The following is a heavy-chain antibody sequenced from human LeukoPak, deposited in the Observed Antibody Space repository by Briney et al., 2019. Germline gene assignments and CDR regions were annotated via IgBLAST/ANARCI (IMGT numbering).Heavy chain of an antibody. Sequence: GGSLRLSCAASGFTFSSYGMHWVRQAPGKGLEWVAVISYDGSNKYYADSVKGRFTISRDNSKNTLYLQMNSLRAEDTAVYYCAKDPDSWYFDWSSGYFQHWGQGTLVTVSS. V-gene: IGHV3-30*18. J-gene: IGHJ1*01. CDR1: GFTFSSYG. CDR3: AKDPDSWYFDWSSGYFQH. CDR2: ISYDGSNK. D-gene: IGHD3-9*01.